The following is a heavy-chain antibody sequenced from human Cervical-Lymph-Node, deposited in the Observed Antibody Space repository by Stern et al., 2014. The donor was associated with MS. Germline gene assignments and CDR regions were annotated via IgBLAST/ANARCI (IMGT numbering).Heavy chain of an antibody. CDR1: GDTFTSDG. J-gene: IGHJ4*02. D-gene: IGHD6-19*01. Sequence: VQLEESGAEVKKPGASVKVSCKASGDTFTSDGISWVRQAPGQGLEWMGWISAYHGNTNYAQKLQRRVTMTTDTSTSTAYMELRSLRSDDTAVYYCARGSSGWWVADYWGQGTLVTVSS. CDR2: ISAYHGNT. CDR3: ARGSSGWWVADY. V-gene: IGHV1-18*01.